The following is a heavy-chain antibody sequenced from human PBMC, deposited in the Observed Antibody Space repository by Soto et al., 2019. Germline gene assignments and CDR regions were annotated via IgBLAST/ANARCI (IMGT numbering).Heavy chain of an antibody. CDR1: GFSSSDDI. J-gene: IGHJ4*02. V-gene: IGHV3-48*02. CDR3: AREQSATIDY. Sequence: GGSLRLSCAGSGFSSSDDIMNWVRQAPGKGLEWVSFISSSSSTIYYADSVKGRFTISRDNARNSLYLQMNGLRDDDTAIYYCAREQSATIDYWGQGTLVTVSS. CDR2: ISSSSSTI.